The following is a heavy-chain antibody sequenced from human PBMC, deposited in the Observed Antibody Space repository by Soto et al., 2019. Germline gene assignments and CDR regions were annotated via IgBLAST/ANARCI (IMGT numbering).Heavy chain of an antibody. CDR1: GFIFNTFA. CDR2: ITGHSGDS. V-gene: IGHV3-23*01. CDR3: AGVRTGGYPADVDY. D-gene: IGHD3-10*01. Sequence: PGGSLRLSCAASGFIFNTFAMTWVRQTPGRGLEWVAVITGHSGDSFYADSVQGRFTISRDNLKNSVYLQMNSVRVDDAAIYYCAGVRTGGYPADVDYWGQGTLVTVSS. J-gene: IGHJ4*02.